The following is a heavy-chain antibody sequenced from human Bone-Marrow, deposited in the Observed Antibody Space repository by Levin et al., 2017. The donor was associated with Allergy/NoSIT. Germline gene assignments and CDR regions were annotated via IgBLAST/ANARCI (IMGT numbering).Heavy chain of an antibody. J-gene: IGHJ4*02. CDR3: AHLPMGSSGWYGEYFDY. V-gene: IGHV2-5*02. CDR2: IYWDDDK. Sequence: SGPTLVKPTQTLTLTCTFSGFSLSTSGVGVGWIRQPPGKALEWLALIYWDDDKRYSPSLKSRLTITKDTSKNQVVLTMTNMDPVDTATYYCAHLPMGSSGWYGEYFDYWGQGTLVTASS. CDR1: GFSLSTSGVG. D-gene: IGHD6-19*01.